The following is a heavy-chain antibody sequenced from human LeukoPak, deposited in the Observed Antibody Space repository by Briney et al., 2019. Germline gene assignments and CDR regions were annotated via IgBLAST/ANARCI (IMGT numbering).Heavy chain of an antibody. D-gene: IGHD3-10*01. J-gene: IGHJ4*02. CDR3: AREWGPYGSGSYFVY. Sequence: ASVKVSCKASGYTFISYYMHWVRRAPGQGLEWMGIINPSGDSTSYAQKFQGRVTMTRDTSTSTVYMELSSLRSEDTAVYYCAREWGPYGSGSYFVYWGQGTLVTVSS. CDR1: GYTFISYY. V-gene: IGHV1-46*01. CDR2: INPSGDST.